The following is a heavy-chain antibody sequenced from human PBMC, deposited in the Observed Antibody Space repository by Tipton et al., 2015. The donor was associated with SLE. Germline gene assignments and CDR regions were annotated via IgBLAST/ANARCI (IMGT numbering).Heavy chain of an antibody. CDR3: ARDTVGWYSGAFDI. V-gene: IGHV4-59*11. D-gene: IGHD4-23*01. J-gene: IGHJ3*02. CDR1: GGSISSHY. CDR2: IYYSGST. Sequence: GLVKPSETLSLTCTVSGGSISSHYWSWIRQPPGKGLEWIGYIYYSGSTNYNPSLKSRVTISVDTSKNQFSLKLSSVTAADTAVYYCARDTVGWYSGAFDIWGQGTMVTVSS.